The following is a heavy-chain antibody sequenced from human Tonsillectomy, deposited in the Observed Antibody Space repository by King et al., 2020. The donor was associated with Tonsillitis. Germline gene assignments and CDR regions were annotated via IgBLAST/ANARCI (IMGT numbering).Heavy chain of an antibody. D-gene: IGHD6-19*01. Sequence: QLVQSGAEVKKPGASVKVSCKASGYTFTSYSISWVRQAPGQGLEWMGWISAYNGNTNYAQKLQGRVTMTTDTSTSTAYMELRSLRYDDTAVYYCARAYRSGWYGDWYFDLWGRGTLVTVSS. CDR1: GYTFTSYS. J-gene: IGHJ2*01. CDR2: ISAYNGNT. CDR3: ARAYRSGWYGDWYFDL. V-gene: IGHV1-18*01.